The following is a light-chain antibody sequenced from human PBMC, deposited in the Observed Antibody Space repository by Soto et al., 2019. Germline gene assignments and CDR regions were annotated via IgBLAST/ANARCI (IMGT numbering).Light chain of an antibody. CDR3: QQYGSSRPWT. V-gene: IGKV1-13*02. Sequence: AIHLTQSPSSLSASVGDRVTITCRASQGISSALAWYQQKPGKAPKLLIYDASSLATGVPSRFSGSGSGTDFTLTISRLEPEDFAVYYCQQYGSSRPWTFGQGTKVEIK. CDR1: QGISSA. CDR2: DAS. J-gene: IGKJ1*01.